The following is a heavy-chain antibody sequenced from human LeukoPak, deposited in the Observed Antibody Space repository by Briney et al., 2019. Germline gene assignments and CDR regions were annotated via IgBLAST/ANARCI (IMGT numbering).Heavy chain of an antibody. D-gene: IGHD4-11*01. Sequence: AGGSLRLSCAASGFTVSSNYMSWVSQAPGKGLEWVSVIYSGGSTYYADSVKGRFTISRDNSKNTLYLQMNSLRAEDTAVYYCARDLDYRYWGQGTLVTVSS. V-gene: IGHV3-66*01. CDR3: ARDLDYRY. CDR1: GFTVSSNY. CDR2: IYSGGST. J-gene: IGHJ4*02.